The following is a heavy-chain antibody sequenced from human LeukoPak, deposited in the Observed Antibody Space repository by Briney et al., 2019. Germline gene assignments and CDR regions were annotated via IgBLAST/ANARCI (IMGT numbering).Heavy chain of an antibody. J-gene: IGHJ5*02. Sequence: ASVKVSCKASEYTFTSYDINWVRQATGQGLEGMGWMNPNSGNTVYAQKFQGRVTMTRDTSISTAYMELSSLRSEDTAMYYCARKNYCSGGSCYSRGWFDPWGQGTLVTVSS. CDR1: EYTFTSYD. CDR2: MNPNSGNT. D-gene: IGHD2-15*01. V-gene: IGHV1-8*01. CDR3: ARKNYCSGGSCYSRGWFDP.